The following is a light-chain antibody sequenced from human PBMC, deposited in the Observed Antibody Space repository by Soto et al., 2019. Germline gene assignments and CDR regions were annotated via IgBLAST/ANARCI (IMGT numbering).Light chain of an antibody. J-gene: IGKJ2*01. CDR2: DAS. CDR1: QSVRNN. CDR3: QQYYDWPPRYT. Sequence: EIVMTQSPATLSLSPGERATLSCRASQSVRNNFAWYQRRPGQAPRLLIYDASTRATGIPARFSGSGSGTEFTLTISSLQSEDFAVYYCQQYYDWPPRYTFGQGTKLEIK. V-gene: IGKV3-15*01.